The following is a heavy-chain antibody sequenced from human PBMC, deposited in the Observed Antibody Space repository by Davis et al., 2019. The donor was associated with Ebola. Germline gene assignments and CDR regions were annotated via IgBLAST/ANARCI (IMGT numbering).Heavy chain of an antibody. Sequence: PGGSLRLSCAASGFTFSSYVMHWVRQAPGKGLEWVAVISYDGSNKYYADSVKGRFTISRDNSKNTLYLQMNSLRADDTAVYFCAREENGGLFDSWGQGTQVTVSS. CDR2: ISYDGSNK. CDR1: GFTFSSYV. D-gene: IGHD7-27*01. J-gene: IGHJ4*02. CDR3: AREENGGLFDS. V-gene: IGHV3-30*03.